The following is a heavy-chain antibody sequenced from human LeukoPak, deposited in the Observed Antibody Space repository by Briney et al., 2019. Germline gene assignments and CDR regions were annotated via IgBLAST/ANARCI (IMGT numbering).Heavy chain of an antibody. J-gene: IGHJ4*02. V-gene: IGHV4-34*01. CDR2: INHSGST. D-gene: IGHD2-8*02. CDR1: GGSFSGYY. Sequence: SGTLSLTCAVYGGSFSGYYWSWIRQPPGKGLEWIGEINHSGSTNYNPSLKSRVTISVDTSKNQFSLKLSSVTAADTAVYYCARTFWSFDYWGQGTLVTVSS. CDR3: ARTFWSFDY.